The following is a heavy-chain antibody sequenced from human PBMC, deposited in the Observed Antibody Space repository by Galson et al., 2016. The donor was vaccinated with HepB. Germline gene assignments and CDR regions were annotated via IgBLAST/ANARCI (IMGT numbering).Heavy chain of an antibody. Sequence: SVKVSCKASGYTFTNYYLQWVRQAHGEGLEWMGTINPRGGNTNYAQKFQGRFTMTRDTSTSTVYMELSSLRSDDTAVYYCARDGPRGLLNIAGRPSEYWGQGTLVTVSS. CDR3: ARDGPRGLLNIAGRPSEY. J-gene: IGHJ4*02. CDR1: GYTFTNYY. V-gene: IGHV1-46*01. CDR2: INPRGGNT. D-gene: IGHD6-6*01.